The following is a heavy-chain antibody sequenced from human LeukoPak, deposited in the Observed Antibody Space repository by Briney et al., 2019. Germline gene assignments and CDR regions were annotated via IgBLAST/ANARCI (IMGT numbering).Heavy chain of an antibody. CDR1: GFTFSSYG. D-gene: IGHD5-18*01. J-gene: IGHJ4*02. Sequence: GGSLRLSCAASGFTFSSYGMHWVRQAPGKGLEWVAVIWYDGSNKYYAYSVKGRFTISRDNSKNTLYLQMNSLRAEDTAVYYCARSPGHSYGFRYFDYWGQGTLVTVSS. CDR2: IWYDGSNK. V-gene: IGHV3-33*01. CDR3: ARSPGHSYGFRYFDY.